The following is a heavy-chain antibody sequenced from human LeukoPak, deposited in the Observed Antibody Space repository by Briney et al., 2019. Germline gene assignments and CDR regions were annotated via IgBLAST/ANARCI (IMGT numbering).Heavy chain of an antibody. CDR3: ARHDVEMATPDY. V-gene: IGHV5-51*01. Sequence: GESLKISCKGSGYSFTSYWIGWVRQMPGKSLERMWIIYPGDSDTRYSPSFQGQVTISADKSISTAYLQWSSLKASDTAMYYCARHDVEMATPDYWGQGTLVTVSS. CDR1: GYSFTSYW. J-gene: IGHJ4*02. D-gene: IGHD5-24*01. CDR2: IYPGDSDT.